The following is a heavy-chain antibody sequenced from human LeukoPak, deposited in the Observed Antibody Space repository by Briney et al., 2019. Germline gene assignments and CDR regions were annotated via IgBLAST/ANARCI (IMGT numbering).Heavy chain of an antibody. CDR1: GFSFSAYI. D-gene: IGHD1-26*01. Sequence: PGGSLRLSCVASGFSFSAYIMHWVRQAPGKGLEYVSAIRSDGSSTFYPNSVKGRFTISRDNSKSTLYLQMGSLRAEDTAVYYCVKGVRMGVTSAFDIWGQGTMVTVSS. CDR3: VKGVRMGVTSAFDI. J-gene: IGHJ3*02. V-gene: IGHV3-64*01. CDR2: IRSDGSST.